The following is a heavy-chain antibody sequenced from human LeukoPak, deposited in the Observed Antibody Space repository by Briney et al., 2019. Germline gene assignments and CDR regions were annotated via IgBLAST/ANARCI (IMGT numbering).Heavy chain of an antibody. V-gene: IGHV3-21*01. D-gene: IGHD5-12*01. CDR1: GFTFSSYS. J-gene: IGHJ6*02. CDR3: AREEEGNIVATILTNYYYYYGMDV. CDR2: ISSSSSYI. Sequence: PGGSLRLSCAASGFTFSSYSMNWVRQAPGKGLEWVSSISSSSSYIYYADSVKGRFTISRDNAKNSPYLQMNSLRAEDTAVYYCAREEEGNIVATILTNYYYYYGMDVWGQGTTVTVSS.